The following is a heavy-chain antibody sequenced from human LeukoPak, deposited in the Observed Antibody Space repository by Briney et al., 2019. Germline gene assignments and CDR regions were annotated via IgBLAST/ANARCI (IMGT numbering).Heavy chain of an antibody. CDR3: ARGRSYSNGWFEADDY. V-gene: IGHV1-8*01. Sequence: ASVKVSCKASGYPFISYDINWVRQATGQGLEWMGWMNPKSGNTGYAQRFQGRVTMTRNTSISTAYMEVSSLRSEDTAMYFCARGRSYSNGWFEADDYWGQGTLVTVSS. D-gene: IGHD6-19*01. J-gene: IGHJ4*02. CDR2: MNPKSGNT. CDR1: GYPFISYD.